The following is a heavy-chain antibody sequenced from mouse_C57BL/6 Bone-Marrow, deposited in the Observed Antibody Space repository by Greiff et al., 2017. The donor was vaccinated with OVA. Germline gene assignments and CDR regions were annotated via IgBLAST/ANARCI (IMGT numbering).Heavy chain of an antibody. V-gene: IGHV1-54*01. CDR1: GYAFTNYL. CDR3: ARAQVVYFDY. CDR2: INPGSGGT. J-gene: IGHJ2*01. Sequence: VQLVESGAELVRPGTSVKVSCKASGYAFTNYLIEWVKQRPGQGLEWIGVINPGSGGTNYNEKFKGKATLTADKSSSTAYMQLSSLTSEDSAVYFCARAQVVYFDYWGQGTTLTVSS. D-gene: IGHD3-2*02.